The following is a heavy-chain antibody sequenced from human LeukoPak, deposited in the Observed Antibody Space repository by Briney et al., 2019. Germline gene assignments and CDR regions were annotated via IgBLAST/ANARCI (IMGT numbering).Heavy chain of an antibody. CDR2: IKQDGSEK. V-gene: IGHV3-7*01. Sequence: PGGSLRLSCAASGFTFSSYWMSWVRQAPGKGLEWVANIKQDGSEKYYVDSVKGRFTISRDNAKNSLYLQMNSLRAEDTAVYYCAREGSNYYDRPIDYWGQGTLVTVSS. J-gene: IGHJ4*02. CDR1: GFTFSSYW. D-gene: IGHD3-22*01. CDR3: AREGSNYYDRPIDY.